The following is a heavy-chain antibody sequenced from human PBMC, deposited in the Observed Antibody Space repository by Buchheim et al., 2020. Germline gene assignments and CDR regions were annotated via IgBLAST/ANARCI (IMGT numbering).Heavy chain of an antibody. D-gene: IGHD2-15*01. CDR2: FNHSGST. Sequence: QVQLQQWGAGLLKPSEPLSLTCAVFGGSFSGSYWSWFRKPPGRGLGWFGEFNHSGSTNYNPSLKSRVTIPVDTSKNQFSLKLSSVTAADTAVYYCARSRGYCSGGSGYWRYFDYWGQETL. CDR1: GGSFSGSY. J-gene: IGHJ4*02. CDR3: ARSRGYCSGGSGYWRYFDY. V-gene: IGHV4-34*01.